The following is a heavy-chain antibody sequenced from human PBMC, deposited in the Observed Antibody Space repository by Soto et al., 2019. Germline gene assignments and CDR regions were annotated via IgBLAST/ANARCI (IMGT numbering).Heavy chain of an antibody. V-gene: IGHV4-34*01. Sequence: SETLSLTCAVYGGSFSGYCWSWIRQPPGKGLEWIGEINHSGSTNYNPSLKSRVTISVDTSKNQFSLKLSSVTAADTAVYYCARGGSGDIVVVPAAPPSDNWFDPWGQGTLVTVS. CDR1: GGSFSGYC. CDR3: ARGGSGDIVVVPAAPPSDNWFDP. J-gene: IGHJ5*02. CDR2: INHSGST. D-gene: IGHD2-2*01.